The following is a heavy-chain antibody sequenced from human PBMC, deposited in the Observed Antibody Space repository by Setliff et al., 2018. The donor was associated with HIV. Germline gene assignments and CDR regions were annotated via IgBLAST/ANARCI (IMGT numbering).Heavy chain of an antibody. CDR3: ARSKTFYDFWGGYYAHGAFKI. CDR2: IFYSGIT. Sequence: LSLTCTVSGGSFTSRSYYWGWIRQPPGKGLEWIGSIFYSGITYYNPSLKSRVTISVDTSKNQFSLNLTSVTAADTAVYYCARSKTFYDFWGGYYAHGAFKIWGLGTMVT. V-gene: IGHV4-39*01. J-gene: IGHJ3*02. D-gene: IGHD3-3*01. CDR1: GGSFTSRSYY.